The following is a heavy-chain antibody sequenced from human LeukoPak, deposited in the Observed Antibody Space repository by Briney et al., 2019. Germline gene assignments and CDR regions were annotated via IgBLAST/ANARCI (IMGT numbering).Heavy chain of an antibody. V-gene: IGHV4-39*07. D-gene: IGHD6-13*01. CDR1: GGSISSSSYY. CDR3: ARAPYSSSWYYFDK. J-gene: IGHJ4*02. CDR2: IYYSGST. Sequence: SETLSLTCTVSGGSISSSSYYWGWIRQPPGKGLEWIGSIYYSGSTYYNPSLKSRVTISVDTSKNQFSLKLSSVTAADTAVYYCARAPYSSSWYYFDKWGQGTLVTVSS.